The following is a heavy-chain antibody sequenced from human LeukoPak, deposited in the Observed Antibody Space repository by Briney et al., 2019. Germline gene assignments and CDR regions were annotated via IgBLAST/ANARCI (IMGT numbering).Heavy chain of an antibody. CDR2: ISASNGNT. D-gene: IGHD3-10*01. J-gene: IGHJ6*04. CDR3: ARDEALVRARDYYYYGMDV. Sequence: ASVKVSCKASGYTFTSYGISWVRQAPGQGLEWMGWISASNGNTNYAQKLQGRVTMTTDTSTSTAYMELRSLRSDDTAVYYCARDEALVRARDYYYYGMDVWGKGTTVTVSS. CDR1: GYTFTSYG. V-gene: IGHV1-18*04.